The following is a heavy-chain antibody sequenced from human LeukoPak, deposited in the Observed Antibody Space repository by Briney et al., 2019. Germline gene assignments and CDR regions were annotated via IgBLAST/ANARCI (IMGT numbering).Heavy chain of an antibody. CDR3: ARVDTTVVTLQHWAFDI. Sequence: GASVKVSCKASGYTFTGYYMHWVRQAPGQGLEWMGWINPNSGGTNYAQKFQGRVTMTRDTSISTAYMELSRLRSDDTAVYYCARVDTTVVTLQHWAFDIWGQGTMVTVSS. CDR1: GYTFTGYY. D-gene: IGHD4-23*01. J-gene: IGHJ3*02. V-gene: IGHV1-2*02. CDR2: INPNSGGT.